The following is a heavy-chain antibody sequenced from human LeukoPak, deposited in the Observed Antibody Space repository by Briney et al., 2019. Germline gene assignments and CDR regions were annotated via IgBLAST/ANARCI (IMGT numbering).Heavy chain of an antibody. CDR2: IYTSGNT. Sequence: SETLSLTCTVSGGSMSSYFWIWIRQPAGKGLEWIGRIYTSGNTNYNPSLKSRVTMSVDTSKNQFSLKLSSVTAADTAVYYCARVGSTFDNWFDPWGQGTLVTVSS. V-gene: IGHV4-4*07. J-gene: IGHJ5*02. CDR1: GGSMSSYF. CDR3: ARVGSTFDNWFDP. D-gene: IGHD2-2*01.